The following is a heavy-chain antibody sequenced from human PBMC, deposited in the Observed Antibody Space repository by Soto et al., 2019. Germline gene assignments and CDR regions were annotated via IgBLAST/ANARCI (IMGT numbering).Heavy chain of an antibody. CDR3: TKSADSAGWGVDF. V-gene: IGHV3-48*02. Sequence: EVQLVESGGGLVQPGGSLRLSCVASGFMFASYPLNWARKPPGKGLEWVSYISPGGDRIYYAESLKGRITISRDNARNSLSLQMNILSDEDTAVYYCTKSADSAGWGVDFWGQGTLVTVSS. CDR2: ISPGGDRI. D-gene: IGHD6-19*01. J-gene: IGHJ4*02. CDR1: GFMFASYP.